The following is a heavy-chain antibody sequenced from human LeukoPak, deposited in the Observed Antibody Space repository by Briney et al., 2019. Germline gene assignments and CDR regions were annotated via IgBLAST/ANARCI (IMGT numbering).Heavy chain of an antibody. V-gene: IGHV1-69*01. J-gene: IGHJ4*02. CDR1: VGTFSSYA. CDR3: ARDGTVTTKPLDY. CDR2: IIPIFGTA. D-gene: IGHD4-11*01. Sequence: ASVKVSCKASVGTFSSYAISWVRQAPGQGLEWMGGIIPIFGTANYAQKFQGRVTITADEPTSTSYMELSSLRSEDTAVYYCARDGTVTTKPLDYWGQGTLVTVSS.